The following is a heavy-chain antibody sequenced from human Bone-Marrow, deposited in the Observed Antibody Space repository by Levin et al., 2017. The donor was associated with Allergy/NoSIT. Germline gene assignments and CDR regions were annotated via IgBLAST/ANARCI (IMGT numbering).Heavy chain of an antibody. CDR3: ARDLSSYPPSAPDIVVVVAATLGY. CDR2: INPNSGGT. CDR1: GYTFTGYY. Sequence: ASVKVSCKASGYTFTGYYMHWVRQAPGQGLEWMGWINPNSGGTNYAQKFQGRVTMTRDTSISTAYMELSRLRSDDTAVYYCARDLSSYPPSAPDIVVVVAATLGYWGQGTLVTVSS. V-gene: IGHV1-2*02. D-gene: IGHD2-15*01. J-gene: IGHJ4*02.